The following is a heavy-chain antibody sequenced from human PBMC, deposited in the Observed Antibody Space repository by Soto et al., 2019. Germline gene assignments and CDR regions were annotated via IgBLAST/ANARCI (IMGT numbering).Heavy chain of an antibody. J-gene: IGHJ3*02. CDR3: ARDIAYYDSSGLAWGAFDI. Sequence: GGSLRLSCAASGFTFSSYGMHWVRQAPGKGLEWVAVIWYDGSNKYYADSVKGRFTISRDNSKNTLYLQMNSLRAEDTAVYYYARDIAYYDSSGLAWGAFDIWGQGSMVTVSS. CDR2: IWYDGSNK. V-gene: IGHV3-33*01. D-gene: IGHD3-22*01. CDR1: GFTFSSYG.